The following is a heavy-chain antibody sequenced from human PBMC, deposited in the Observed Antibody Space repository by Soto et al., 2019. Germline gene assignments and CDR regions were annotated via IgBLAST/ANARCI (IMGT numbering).Heavy chain of an antibody. CDR3: ARLLMGLRNYYYYYMDV. CDR2: INHSGST. D-gene: IGHD3-16*01. Sequence: QVQLQQWGAGLLKPSETLSLTCAVYGGSFSGYYWSWIRQPPGKGLEWIGEINHSGSTNYNPSLKSRVTISVDTSKNQFSLKLSSVTAADTAVYCCARLLMGLRNYYYYYMDVWGKGTTVTVSS. CDR1: GGSFSGYY. V-gene: IGHV4-34*01. J-gene: IGHJ6*03.